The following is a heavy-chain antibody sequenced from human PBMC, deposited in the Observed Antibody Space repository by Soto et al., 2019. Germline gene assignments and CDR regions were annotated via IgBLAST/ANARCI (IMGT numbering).Heavy chain of an antibody. Sequence: QVQLVESGGGVVQPGRSLRLSCAGSGFKFGSYGMHWVRQAPGKGLEWVAVTSYDGGNPQYADSVKGRFTISRDNSKNTLYLQMDSLRTDDTAVYYFAKDLTTLGMKCLDSWGQGTLVTVSS. CDR3: AKDLTTLGMKCLDS. V-gene: IGHV3-30*18. CDR2: TSYDGGNP. D-gene: IGHD3-22*01. J-gene: IGHJ4*02. CDR1: GFKFGSYG.